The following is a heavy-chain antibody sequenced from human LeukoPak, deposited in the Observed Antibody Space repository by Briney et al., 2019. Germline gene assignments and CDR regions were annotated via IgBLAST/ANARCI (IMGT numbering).Heavy chain of an antibody. D-gene: IGHD5-24*01. CDR2: IKEDGREK. V-gene: IGHV3-7*01. Sequence: GGSLRLSCAASGFTFISHSMSWVRQAPGKGLEWVSYIKEDGREKDHVDSVKGRFTISRDNAKNSLYLQMNTLRADDTAVYYCARWRWLQSEFDYWGQGTLVTVSS. J-gene: IGHJ4*02. CDR3: ARWRWLQSEFDY. CDR1: GFTFISHS.